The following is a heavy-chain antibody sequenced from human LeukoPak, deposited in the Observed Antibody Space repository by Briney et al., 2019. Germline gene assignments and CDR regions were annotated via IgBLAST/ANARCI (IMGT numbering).Heavy chain of an antibody. Sequence: SETLSLTCTVSGGSISSYYWSWIRQPPGKGLEWIGYIYYSGSTNYNPSLKSRVTISVDTSKNQFSLKLSSVTAADTAVYYCASTLSSSAEFDYWGQGTLVTVSS. J-gene: IGHJ4*02. CDR1: GGSISSYY. D-gene: IGHD6-13*01. V-gene: IGHV4-59*01. CDR2: IYYSGST. CDR3: ASTLSSSAEFDY.